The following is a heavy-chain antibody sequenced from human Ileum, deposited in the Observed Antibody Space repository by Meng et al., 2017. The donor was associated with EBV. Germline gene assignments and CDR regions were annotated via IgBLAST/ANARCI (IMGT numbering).Heavy chain of an antibody. CDR1: GLTFSKHI. CDR3: TRQGQDL. Sequence: GGGWGRSVRTLRLSCVVAGLTFSKHISQWNRQAPGEGLNWVAVIASENYTYYSDSVKGRFTITRDNSANTVYLQMDNLGPKDAALYFCTRQGQDLWGQGTLVTVSS. CDR2: IASENYT. V-gene: IGHV3-30*03. J-gene: IGHJ4*02. D-gene: IGHD2-15*01.